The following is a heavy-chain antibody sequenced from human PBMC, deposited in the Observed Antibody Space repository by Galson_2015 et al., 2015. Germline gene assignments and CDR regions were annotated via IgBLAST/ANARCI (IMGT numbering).Heavy chain of an antibody. CDR2: ISSSGTTI. J-gene: IGHJ3*02. CDR3: ARVPYYGSGSYYAFDI. D-gene: IGHD3-10*01. Sequence: SLRLSCAASGFAFSSYEMNWVRQAPGKGLEWVSYISSSGTTIYYADSVKGRFTISRVNAKNSLFLQMNSLRAEDTAVYYCARVPYYGSGSYYAFDIWGQGTMVTVSS. V-gene: IGHV3-48*03. CDR1: GFAFSSYE.